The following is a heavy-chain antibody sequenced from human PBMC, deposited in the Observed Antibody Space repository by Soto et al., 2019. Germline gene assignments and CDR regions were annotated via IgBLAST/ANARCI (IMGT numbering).Heavy chain of an antibody. D-gene: IGHD2-15*01. CDR3: ARTPSSGYYFDY. CDR1: GFSLSTSGMR. V-gene: IGHV2-70*04. J-gene: IGHJ4*02. CDR2: IDWDDDK. Sequence: SGPTLVNPTQTLTLTCTFSGFSLSTSGMRVRWIRQPPGKALEWLARIDWDDDKFYSTSLKTRLTISKDTSKNQVVLTMTNMDPVDTATYYCARTPSSGYYFDYWGQGTLVTVSS.